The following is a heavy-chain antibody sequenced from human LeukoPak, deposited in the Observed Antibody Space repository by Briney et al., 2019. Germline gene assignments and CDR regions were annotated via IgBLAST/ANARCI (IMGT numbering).Heavy chain of an antibody. CDR1: GYIFTNYG. V-gene: IGHV1-18*01. D-gene: IGHD2-2*01. J-gene: IGHJ4*02. CDR2: INTFNGNT. Sequence: ASVKVSCKPSGYIFTNYGLSWVRQAPGQGLEWMGWINTFNGNTSYAQSFQGRVTMTTDTSTTTAYMELTSLTSDDTAVYYCARDYCSSCTCQDGLFDYWGQGTLVIVSS. CDR3: ARDYCSSCTCQDGLFDY.